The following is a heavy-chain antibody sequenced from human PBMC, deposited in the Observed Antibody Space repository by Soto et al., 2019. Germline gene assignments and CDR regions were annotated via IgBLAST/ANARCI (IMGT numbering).Heavy chain of an antibody. CDR1: GFTFSSYG. V-gene: IGHV3-30*18. Sequence: QVQLVESGGGVVQPGRSLRLSCAASGFTFSSYGMHWVRQAPGKGLEWVAVISYDGSNKYYADSVKGRFTISRDNSKNTVYLQMNSLRAEDTAVYYCAKGGRKGYNNYYYSGMDVWGQGTTVTVSS. D-gene: IGHD1-20*01. CDR2: ISYDGSNK. J-gene: IGHJ6*02. CDR3: AKGGRKGYNNYYYSGMDV.